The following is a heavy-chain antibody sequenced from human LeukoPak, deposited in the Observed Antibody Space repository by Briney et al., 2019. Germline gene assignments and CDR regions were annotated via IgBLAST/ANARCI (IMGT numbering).Heavy chain of an antibody. Sequence: PGRSLRLSCAASGFTFSSYGMHWVRQAPGKGLEWVAVIWYDGSNKYYADSVKGRFTISRDNSKNTLYLQMNSLRAEDTAVYYCARDRFPYYYGMDVWGQGTTVTVSS. CDR1: GFTFSSYG. D-gene: IGHD3-10*01. CDR3: ARDRFPYYYGMDV. CDR2: IWYDGSNK. J-gene: IGHJ6*02. V-gene: IGHV3-30*19.